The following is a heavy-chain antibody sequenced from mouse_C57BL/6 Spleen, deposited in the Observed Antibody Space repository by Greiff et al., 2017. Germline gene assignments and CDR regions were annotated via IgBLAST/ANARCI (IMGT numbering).Heavy chain of an antibody. V-gene: IGHV1-82*01. CDR2: IYPGDGDT. Sequence: VQLQESGPELVKPGASVKISCKASGYAFSSSWMNWVKQRPGKGLEWIGRIYPGDGDTNYNGKFKGKATLTADKSSSTAYMQLSSLTSEDSAVYFCAYYYGSSLDWYFDVWGTGTTVTVSS. J-gene: IGHJ1*03. D-gene: IGHD1-1*01. CDR1: GYAFSSSW. CDR3: AYYYGSSLDWYFDV.